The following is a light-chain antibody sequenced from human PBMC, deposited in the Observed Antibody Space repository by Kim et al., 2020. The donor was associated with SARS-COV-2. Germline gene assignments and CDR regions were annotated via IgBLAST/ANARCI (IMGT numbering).Light chain of an antibody. J-gene: IGLJ2*01. V-gene: IGLV6-57*04. CDR3: QSYNRDNVL. Sequence: NFMLTQPHSVSESPGKTVTISCTRSSGSIDDNYVQWYQQRPGGVPIIVIYDDDQRPSGVSDRFSGSIDNSSNSASLTISGLRTEDEADYYCQSYNRDNVLFGGGTQLTVL. CDR2: DDD. CDR1: SGSIDDNY.